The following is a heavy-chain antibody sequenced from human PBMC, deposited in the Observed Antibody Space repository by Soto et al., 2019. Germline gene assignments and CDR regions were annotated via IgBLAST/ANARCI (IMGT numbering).Heavy chain of an antibody. D-gene: IGHD3-3*01. CDR1: GFTFSSYG. CDR3: ARGAGITIFGVATYNWFDP. Sequence: QVQLVESGGGVVQPGRSLRLSCAASGFTFSSYGMHWVRQAPGKGLEWVAVIWYDVSNKYYADSVKGRFTISRDNSKNTLYLQMNSLRAEDTAVYYCARGAGITIFGVATYNWFDPWGQGTLVTVSS. V-gene: IGHV3-33*01. CDR2: IWYDVSNK. J-gene: IGHJ5*02.